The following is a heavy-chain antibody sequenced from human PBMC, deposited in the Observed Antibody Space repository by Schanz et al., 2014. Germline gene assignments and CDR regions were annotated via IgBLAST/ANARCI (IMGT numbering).Heavy chain of an antibody. J-gene: IGHJ6*03. CDR3: AKGSRSGSKVMDV. CDR2: IPWNGAAI. D-gene: IGHD3-10*01. Sequence: EVQVVESGGGLVQPGGSLRLSCTASGFNSDDYAMHWVRQAPGKGLEWVSNIPWNGAAIGYAGSVRGRFTISRDSAKNSLYPQMNSLRPEDTTLYYCAKGSRSGSKVMDVWGKGTTVTVSS. V-gene: IGHV3-9*02. CDR1: GFNSDDYA.